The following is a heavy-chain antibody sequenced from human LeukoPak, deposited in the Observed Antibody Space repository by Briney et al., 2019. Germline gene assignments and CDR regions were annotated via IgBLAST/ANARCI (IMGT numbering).Heavy chain of an antibody. D-gene: IGHD3-9*01. CDR1: GGSISIIPYY. CDR2: IYYSGTT. Sequence: PSETLSLTCTVSGGSISIIPYYWGWVRQPPGKGLEWIGSIYYSGTTYYNPSLKSRVTISVDTSKNQFSLKLSSVTAADTAVYYCAGRGLRNFSFDYWGQGTLVTVSS. CDR3: AGRGLRNFSFDY. J-gene: IGHJ4*02. V-gene: IGHV4-39*01.